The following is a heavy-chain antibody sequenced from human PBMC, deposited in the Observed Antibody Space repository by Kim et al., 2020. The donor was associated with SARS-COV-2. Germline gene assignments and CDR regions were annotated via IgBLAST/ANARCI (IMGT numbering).Heavy chain of an antibody. CDR3: ARHSYAAYYYGMDV. V-gene: IGHV4-39*01. Sequence: TPSLKGRVPISVDTSKNQFSLKLSSVTAADTAVYDCARHSYAAYYYGMDVWGQGTTVTVSS. D-gene: IGHD4-17*01. J-gene: IGHJ6*02.